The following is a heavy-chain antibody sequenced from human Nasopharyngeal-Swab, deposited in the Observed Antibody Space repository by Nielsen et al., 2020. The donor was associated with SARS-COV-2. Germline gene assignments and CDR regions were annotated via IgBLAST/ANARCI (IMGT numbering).Heavy chain of an antibody. CDR3: ATHRPRYYDSSAYNFASDV. D-gene: IGHD3-22*01. V-gene: IGHV1-24*01. CDR1: VYTFTDLS. CDR2: FDPEDGEA. Sequence: ASVKVSCKFSVYTFTDLSMHWVRQAPGKGLEWMGGFDPEDGEAIYTQKFQGRVTMTEYTSIDTAYMELSSLRSEDTAVYYCATHRPRYYDSSAYNFASDVWGQGTMVTVSS. J-gene: IGHJ3*01.